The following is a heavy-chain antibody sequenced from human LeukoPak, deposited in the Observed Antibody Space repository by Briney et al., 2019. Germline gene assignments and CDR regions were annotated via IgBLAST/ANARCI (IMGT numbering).Heavy chain of an antibody. CDR2: IRTSTEGANYA. Sequence: GGSLRLSCAASGFTFSSYEMNWVRQAPGKGLEWVSNIRTSTEGANYAIYADSVKGRVTFSRDDAKNTLYLHMHSLRDDDTAVYYCARDQRYAFDYWGQGILVTVSS. J-gene: IGHJ4*02. CDR3: ARDQRYAFDY. D-gene: IGHD3-9*01. CDR1: GFTFSSYE. V-gene: IGHV3-48*02.